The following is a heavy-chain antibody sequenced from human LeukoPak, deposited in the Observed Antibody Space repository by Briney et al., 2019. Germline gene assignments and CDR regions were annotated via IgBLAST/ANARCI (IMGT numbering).Heavy chain of an antibody. J-gene: IGHJ4*02. D-gene: IGHD6-19*01. V-gene: IGHV4-34*01. CDR2: INHSGST. CDR3: ARQSSGWSQASPFDY. CDR1: GGSFSGYY. Sequence: SETLSLTCAVYGGSFSGYYWSWIRQPPGRGLEWIGEINHSGSTNYNPSLKSRVTISVDTSKNQFSLKLSSVTAADTAVYYCARQSSGWSQASPFDYWGQGTLVTVSS.